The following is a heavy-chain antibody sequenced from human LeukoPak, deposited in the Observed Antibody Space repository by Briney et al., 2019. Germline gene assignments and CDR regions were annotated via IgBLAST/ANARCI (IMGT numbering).Heavy chain of an antibody. Sequence: GGSLRLSCAASGFTFSSYGMHWVRQAPGKGLEWVAFIRYDGSNKYYADSVKGRFTISRDNSKNTLYLQMNSLRAEDTAVYYCAKTEVEMATGYDYWGQGTLVTVSS. CDR3: AKTEVEMATGYDY. J-gene: IGHJ4*02. V-gene: IGHV3-30*02. CDR2: IRYDGSNK. D-gene: IGHD5-24*01. CDR1: GFTFSSYG.